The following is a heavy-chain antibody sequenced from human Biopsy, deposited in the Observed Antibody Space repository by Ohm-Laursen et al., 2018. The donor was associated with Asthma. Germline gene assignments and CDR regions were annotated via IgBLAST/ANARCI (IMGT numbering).Heavy chain of an antibody. CDR2: IFFDGSNK. D-gene: IGHD3-22*01. CDR3: AKITTDRQKANNWFDP. Sequence: SLRLSCTASGFTFHNYVMHWVRQAPGKGLEWVAGIFFDGSNKYYADSVKGRFTISRDSSRNTLYLQLSTLRVEDTAVYFCAKITTDRQKANNWFDPWGQGTLVTVSS. CDR1: GFTFHNYV. V-gene: IGHV3-30-3*01. J-gene: IGHJ5*02.